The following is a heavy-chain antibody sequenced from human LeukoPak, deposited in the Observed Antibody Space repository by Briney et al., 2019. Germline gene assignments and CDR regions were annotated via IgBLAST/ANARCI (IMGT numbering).Heavy chain of an antibody. J-gene: IGHJ4*02. CDR3: AKDGEELVMIFDY. D-gene: IGHD6-13*01. V-gene: IGHV3-48*03. CDR1: GFTFSSYE. CDR2: ISSGGSTK. Sequence: GGSLRLSCAVSGFTFSSYEMNWVRQAPGKGLEWVSYISSGGSTKNYADSVKGRFTISRDNSKNTLYLQMNSLRAEDTAVYYCAKDGEELVMIFDYWGQGTLVTVSS.